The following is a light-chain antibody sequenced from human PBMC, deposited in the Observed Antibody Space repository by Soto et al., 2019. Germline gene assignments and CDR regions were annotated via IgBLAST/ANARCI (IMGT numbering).Light chain of an antibody. J-gene: IGKJ1*01. CDR1: QSVSTN. V-gene: IGKV3-15*01. CDR2: AVS. Sequence: EILMTQSPATLSVSPGERATLSCRTSQSVSTNLAWYQQKPGQAPRLLIYAVSTRATGIPARFSGSGSGTEFTLTINSLQSEDFAVYYCQQYNNWPPTWTLGQGTKVDIK. CDR3: QQYNNWPPTWT.